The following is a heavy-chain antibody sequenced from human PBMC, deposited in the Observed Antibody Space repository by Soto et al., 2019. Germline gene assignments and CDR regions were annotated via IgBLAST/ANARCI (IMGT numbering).Heavy chain of an antibody. CDR1: GFTFSSYG. Sequence: GGSLRLSCAASGFTFSSYGMHWVRQAPGKGLEWVAVISYDGSNKYYADSVKGRFTISRDNSKNTLYLQMNSLRAEDTAVYYCAKDEGGDSSSSWSDAFDIWGQGTMVTVSS. J-gene: IGHJ3*02. CDR3: AKDEGGDSSSSWSDAFDI. D-gene: IGHD6-13*01. CDR2: ISYDGSNK. V-gene: IGHV3-30*18.